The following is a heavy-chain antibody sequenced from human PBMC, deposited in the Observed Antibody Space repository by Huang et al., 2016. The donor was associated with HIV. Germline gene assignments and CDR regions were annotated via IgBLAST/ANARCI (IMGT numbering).Heavy chain of an antibody. D-gene: IGHD3-3*01. CDR1: GYTFTSYA. CDR3: ASSPREVFGVFDY. CDR2: LNTNTGNP. J-gene: IGHJ4*02. V-gene: IGHV7-4-1*02. Sequence: QVQLVQSGSELKKPGASVKVSCKASGYTFTSYAMNWVRQDPGQGLEWIGWLNTNTGNPTSAQGFTGRFVFSLDTSVSTAYLQISSLTAEDTAVYYCASSPREVFGVFDYWGQGTLVTVSS.